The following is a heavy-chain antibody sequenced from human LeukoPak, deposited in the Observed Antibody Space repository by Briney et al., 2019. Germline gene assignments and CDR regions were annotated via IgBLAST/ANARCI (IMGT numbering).Heavy chain of an antibody. CDR1: GFTFSSYW. D-gene: IGHD3-10*01. CDR3: AREGTIIDF. V-gene: IGHV3-7*01. Sequence: PGGSLRLSCAASGFTFSSYWMNWARQAPGKGLEWVASINHNGNVNYYVDSVKGRFTISRDNAKNSLYLQMNSLRAEDTAVYYCAREGTIIDFWGQGPPSTVSS. CDR2: INHNGNVN. J-gene: IGHJ4*02.